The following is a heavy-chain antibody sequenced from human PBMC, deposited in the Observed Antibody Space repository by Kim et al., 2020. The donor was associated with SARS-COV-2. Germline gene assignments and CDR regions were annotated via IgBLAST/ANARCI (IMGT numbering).Heavy chain of an antibody. Sequence: SETLSLTCTVSGGSISSSSYYWGWIRQPPGKGLEWIGSIYYSGSTYYNPSLKSRVTISVDTSKNQFSLKLSSVTAADTAVYYCARHGRDIVVVVAATPNGEFDYWGQGTLVTVSS. CDR3: ARHGRDIVVVVAATPNGEFDY. CDR1: GGSISSSSYY. D-gene: IGHD2-15*01. J-gene: IGHJ4*02. V-gene: IGHV4-39*01. CDR2: IYYSGST.